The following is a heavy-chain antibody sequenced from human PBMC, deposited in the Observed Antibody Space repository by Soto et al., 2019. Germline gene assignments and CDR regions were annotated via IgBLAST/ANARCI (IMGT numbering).Heavy chain of an antibody. Sequence: EVQLVESGRVVVQPGGSLRLSCAASGFTFDDYTMHWVRQAPGKGLEWVSLISWDGGSTYYADSVKGRFTISRDNSKNSLYLQMNSLRTEDTALYYCAKDIRPFLLSVPYYWGQGTLVTVSS. CDR1: GFTFDDYT. CDR3: AKDIRPFLLSVPYY. V-gene: IGHV3-43*01. CDR2: ISWDGGST. J-gene: IGHJ4*02. D-gene: IGHD3-16*02.